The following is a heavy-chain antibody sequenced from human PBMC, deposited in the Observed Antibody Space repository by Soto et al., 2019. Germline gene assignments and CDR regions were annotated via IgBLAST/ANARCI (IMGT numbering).Heavy chain of an antibody. V-gene: IGHV3-23*01. D-gene: IGHD3-16*01. CDR2: ISGSGGST. Sequence: PGGSLRLSCASSVCTFSSYAMSWVRHSPGKGLEWVSAISGSGGSTYYADSVKGRFTISRDNSKNTMYLQMNSLRAEDTAVYYCARTLLGPFGWFEPWGQGTLGSGS. CDR1: VCTFSSYA. CDR3: ARTLLGPFGWFEP. J-gene: IGHJ5*02.